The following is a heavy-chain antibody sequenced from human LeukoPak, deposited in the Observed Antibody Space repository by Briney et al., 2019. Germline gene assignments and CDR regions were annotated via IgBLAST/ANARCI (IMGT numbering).Heavy chain of an antibody. J-gene: IGHJ6*02. CDR1: GYTFTSYG. D-gene: IGHD3-10*01. CDR3: ARDLNYGSGSYYSMQYIYYYYYGMDV. V-gene: IGHV1-18*01. CDR2: ISAYNGNT. Sequence: ASVKVSCKASGYTFTSYGISWVRRAPGQGLEWMGWISAYNGNTNYAQKLQGRVTMTTDTSTSTAYMELRSLRSDDTAVYYCARDLNYGSGSYYSMQYIYYYYYGMDVWGQGTTVTVSS.